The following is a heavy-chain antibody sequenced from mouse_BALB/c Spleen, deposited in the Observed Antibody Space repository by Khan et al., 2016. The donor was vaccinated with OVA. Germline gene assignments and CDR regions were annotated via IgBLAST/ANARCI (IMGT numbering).Heavy chain of an antibody. CDR3: ARDDYENFLYLDY. CDR2: INPGSGST. D-gene: IGHD2-4*01. V-gene: IGHV1-54*01. Sequence: VQLQESGGEVIRPGTSVKVSCKASGYAFTHYLIEWVKQRPGQGLEWIGVINPGSGSTNYNEKFKGKAILTADKSSSTAYMQLGSLTSDDSAVYFCARDDYENFLYLDYWGQGTTLTVSS. CDR1: GYAFTHYL. J-gene: IGHJ2*01.